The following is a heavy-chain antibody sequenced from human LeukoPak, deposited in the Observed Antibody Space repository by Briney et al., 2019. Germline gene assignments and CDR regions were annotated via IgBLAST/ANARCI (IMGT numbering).Heavy chain of an antibody. Sequence: GGSLRLSCAASGFTFSDYYMNWIRQAPGKGLEWVSSISSSGSTIYYADSVKGRFTLSRDNTKNSLYLQMNSLRAEDTAIYYCARDPNSGRYPDYWGQGTLVTVSS. V-gene: IGHV3-11*01. J-gene: IGHJ4*02. CDR1: GFTFSDYY. CDR3: ARDPNSGRYPDY. CDR2: ISSSGSTI. D-gene: IGHD6-19*01.